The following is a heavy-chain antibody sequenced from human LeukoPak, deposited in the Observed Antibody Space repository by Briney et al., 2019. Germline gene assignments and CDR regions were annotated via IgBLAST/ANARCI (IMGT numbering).Heavy chain of an antibody. CDR3: ARDYGYSYGSGSYYIPD. CDR2: ISYDGSNK. CDR1: GFTFSSYA. Sequence: GGSLRLSCAASGFTFSSYAMHWVRQAPGKGLEWVAVISYDGSNKYYADSVKGRFTISRDNSKNTLYLQMNSLRAEDTAVYYCARDYGYSYGSGSYYIPDWGQGTLVTVSS. V-gene: IGHV3-30-3*01. J-gene: IGHJ4*02. D-gene: IGHD3-10*01.